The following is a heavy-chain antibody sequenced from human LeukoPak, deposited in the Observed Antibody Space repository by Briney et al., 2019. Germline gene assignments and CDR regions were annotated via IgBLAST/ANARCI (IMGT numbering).Heavy chain of an antibody. CDR3: ARGGSGSYKGYYYYMDV. CDR1: GFTFITDA. J-gene: IGHJ6*03. Sequence: GGSLRLSCAASGFTFITDAMHWGRQAPGKGLEWVAVISGDGAIIYYADSVKGRFTISRDNSKNTLYLQMNSLRDDDTAVYCCARGGSGSYKGYYYYMDVWGIGTTVTVSS. CDR2: ISGDGAII. V-gene: IGHV3-30-3*01. D-gene: IGHD3-10*01.